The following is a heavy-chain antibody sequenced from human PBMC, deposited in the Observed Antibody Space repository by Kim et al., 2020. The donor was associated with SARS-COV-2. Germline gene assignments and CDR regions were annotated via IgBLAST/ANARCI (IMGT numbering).Heavy chain of an antibody. D-gene: IGHD2-15*01. Sequence: VKGRFTISRDNSKTTLYLQMNSLRAEDTAVYYCAKDRQVVVAATGYGMDVWGQGTTVTVSS. CDR3: AKDRQVVVAATGYGMDV. J-gene: IGHJ6*02. V-gene: IGHV3-23*01.